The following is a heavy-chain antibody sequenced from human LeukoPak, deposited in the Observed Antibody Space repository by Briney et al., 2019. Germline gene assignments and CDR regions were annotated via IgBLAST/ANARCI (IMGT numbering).Heavy chain of an antibody. D-gene: IGHD6-13*01. Sequence: GGSLRLSCAASGFTFSSYWMSWVRQAPGKGLEWVAFIRYDGSNKYYADSVKGRFTISRDNSKNTLYLQMNSLRAEDTAVYYCAKDKSSSWYGPVGYWGQGTLVTVSS. V-gene: IGHV3-30*02. CDR1: GFTFSSYW. J-gene: IGHJ4*02. CDR2: IRYDGSNK. CDR3: AKDKSSSWYGPVGY.